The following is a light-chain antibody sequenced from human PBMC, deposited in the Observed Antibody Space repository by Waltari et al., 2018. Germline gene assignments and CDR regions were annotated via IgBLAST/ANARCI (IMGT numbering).Light chain of an antibody. CDR3: SSHTSTVPHV. CDR1: SNDVRGYAY. V-gene: IGLV2-14*01. CDR2: EVS. Sequence: QSALTQPAFVSGSPGQSITISCTGTSNDVRGYAYVSWYQQYPGKAPQLVIYEVSYRASGISTRFSGSKSGNTASLTISGLQAEDEADYYCSSHTSTVPHVFGTGTRVTVV. J-gene: IGLJ1*01.